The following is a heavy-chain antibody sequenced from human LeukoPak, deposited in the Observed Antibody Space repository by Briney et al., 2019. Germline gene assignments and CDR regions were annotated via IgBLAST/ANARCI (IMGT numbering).Heavy chain of an antibody. J-gene: IGHJ1*01. D-gene: IGHD3-22*01. CDR1: GFTFSSYS. CDR3: ARAYYYDSSGYAASFQH. V-gene: IGHV3-48*01. Sequence: GGSLRLSCAASGFTFSSYSMNWVRQAPGKGLEWVSYISSSSSTIYYAASVKGGFTISRDNAKNSLYLLMPILRAEDTAVYYCARAYYYDSSGYAASFQHWGQGTLVTVSS. CDR2: ISSSSSTI.